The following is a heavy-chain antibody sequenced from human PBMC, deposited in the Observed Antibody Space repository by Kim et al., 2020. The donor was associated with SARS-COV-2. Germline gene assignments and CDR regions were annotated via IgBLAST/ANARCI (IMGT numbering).Heavy chain of an antibody. J-gene: IGHJ6*02. CDR1: GFTFSDYY. CDR3: ASEGYCSGGSCYFHYYGMDV. V-gene: IGHV3-11*01. D-gene: IGHD2-15*01. CDR2: ISSSGSTI. Sequence: GGSLRLSCAASGFTFSDYYMSWIRQAPGKGLEWVSYISSSGSTIYYADSVKGRFTISRDNAKNSLYLQMNSLRAEDTAVYYCASEGYCSGGSCYFHYYGMDVWGQGTTVTVSS.